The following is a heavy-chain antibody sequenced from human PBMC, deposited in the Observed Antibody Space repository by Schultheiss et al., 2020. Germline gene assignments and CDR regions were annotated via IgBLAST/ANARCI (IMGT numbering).Heavy chain of an antibody. J-gene: IGHJ6*02. Sequence: SVKVSCKASGGTFSSYTISWVRQAPGQGLEWMGRIIPILGIANYAQKFQGRVTITADKSTSTAYMELSSLRSEDTAVYYCARAHYYDILTGYYWAHYYYYGMDVWGQGTTVTVSS. CDR1: GGTFSSYT. V-gene: IGHV1-69*02. D-gene: IGHD3-9*01. CDR3: ARAHYYDILTGYYWAHYYYYGMDV. CDR2: IIPILGIA.